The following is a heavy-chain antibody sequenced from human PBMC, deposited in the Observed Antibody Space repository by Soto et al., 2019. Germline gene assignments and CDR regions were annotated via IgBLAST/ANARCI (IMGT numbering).Heavy chain of an antibody. CDR3: AREGVAAAWHNWFDT. D-gene: IGHD6-13*01. CDR1: GFTVSSNY. V-gene: IGHV3-53*01. Sequence: GGSLRLSCAASGFTVSSNYMSWVRQAPGKGLEWVSVIYSGGSTYYADSVKGRFTISRDNSKNTLYLQMNSLRAEDTAAYYCAREGVAAAWHNWFDTWGQGTLVTVSS. CDR2: IYSGGST. J-gene: IGHJ5*02.